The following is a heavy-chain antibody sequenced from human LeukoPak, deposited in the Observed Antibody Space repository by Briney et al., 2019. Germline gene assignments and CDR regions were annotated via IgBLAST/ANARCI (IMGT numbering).Heavy chain of an antibody. J-gene: IGHJ4*02. CDR2: IYHSGST. D-gene: IGHD6-19*01. CDR3: ARVSSVAGYYFDY. V-gene: IGHV4-4*02. Sequence: SGTLSLTCAVSGGSISSSNWWSWVRQPPGKGLEWIGEIYHSGSTNYNPSLKSRVTISVDKSKNQFSLKLSSVTAADTAVYYCARVSSVAGYYFDYWGQGTLVTVPS. CDR1: GGSISSSNW.